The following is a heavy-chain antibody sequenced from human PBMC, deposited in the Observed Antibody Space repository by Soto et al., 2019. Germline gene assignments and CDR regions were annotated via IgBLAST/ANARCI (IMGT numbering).Heavy chain of an antibody. CDR3: ARQGGGRFGELFLYYYYGMDV. V-gene: IGHV5-10-1*01. Sequence: GESLKISCKGSGYSFTSYWISWVRQMPGKGLEWMGRIDPSDSYTNYSPSFQGHVTISADKSISTAYLQWSSLKASDTAMYYCARQGGGRFGELFLYYYYGMDVWSQGTTVTVS. J-gene: IGHJ6*02. D-gene: IGHD3-10*01. CDR1: GYSFTSYW. CDR2: IDPSDSYT.